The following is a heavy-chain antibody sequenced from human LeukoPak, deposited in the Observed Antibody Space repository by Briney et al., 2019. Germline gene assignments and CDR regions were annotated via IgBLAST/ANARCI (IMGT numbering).Heavy chain of an antibody. CDR3: TTDWYYYDNSGYYPIF. J-gene: IGHJ4*02. V-gene: IGHV3-15*01. Sequence: AAAALAYLHVWMSRTRQPPGKGREWVGRIKTKAGGGKTDYAAPVKGRFTISRDDSKNAQDLEMNRLKTQDTAVYYCTTDWYYYDNSGYYPIFWGQGTLVTVSS. D-gene: IGHD3-22*01. CDR1: ALAYLHVW. CDR2: IKTKAGGGKT.